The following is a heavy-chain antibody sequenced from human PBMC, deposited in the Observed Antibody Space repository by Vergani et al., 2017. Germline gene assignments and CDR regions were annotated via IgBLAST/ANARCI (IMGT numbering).Heavy chain of an antibody. D-gene: IGHD2-15*01. Sequence: QVQLQESGPGLVKPSQTLSLTCTVSGGSISSGSYYWSWIRQPAGGGLEWIGRIFPSGSTNYNASLKSRVTITVDTSKNQFSLKLSSVTAADTGRYYGARDSTCSGGSCVDYWGQGTLVTVSS. CDR3: ARDSTCSGGSCVDY. CDR2: IFPSGST. J-gene: IGHJ4*02. V-gene: IGHV4-61*02. CDR1: GGSISSGSYY.